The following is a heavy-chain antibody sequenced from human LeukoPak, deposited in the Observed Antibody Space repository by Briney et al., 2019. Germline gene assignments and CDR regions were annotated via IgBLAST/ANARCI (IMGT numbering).Heavy chain of an antibody. CDR1: GFTFNMYG. CDR2: IWHDGSEK. Sequence: GGSLRLSCAASGFTFNMYGMHWVRQAPGKGLEWVAVIWHDGSEKYYGDSAKGRFTISRDNTKNTLYLQMNSLRAEDTAVYYCARDPSPFHYDRSGNVDSWGQGTLVTVSS. J-gene: IGHJ4*02. V-gene: IGHV3-33*01. D-gene: IGHD3-22*01. CDR3: ARDPSPFHYDRSGNVDS.